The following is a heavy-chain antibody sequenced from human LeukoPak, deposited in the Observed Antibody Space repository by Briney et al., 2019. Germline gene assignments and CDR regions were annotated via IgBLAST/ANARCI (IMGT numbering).Heavy chain of an antibody. J-gene: IGHJ4*02. Sequence: GGSLRLSCAASGFTFSSYSMNWVRQAPEKGLEWVSSISSSSSYIYYADSVKGRFTISRDNAKNSLYLQMNSLRAEDTAVYYCARDYDILTGEDYWGQGTLVTVSS. CDR2: ISSSSSYI. V-gene: IGHV3-21*01. CDR1: GFTFSSYS. D-gene: IGHD3-9*01. CDR3: ARDYDILTGEDY.